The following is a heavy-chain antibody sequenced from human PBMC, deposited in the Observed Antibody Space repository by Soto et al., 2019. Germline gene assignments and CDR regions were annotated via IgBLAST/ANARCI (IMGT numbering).Heavy chain of an antibody. CDR1: GDTFTANY. Sequence: ASVKVSCKASGDTFTANYIHWVRQAPGQGFEWMGWINPKSGGTNYPQKFQGRVTMTRDTSLSTVYMTLTRLTSDDTAVYYCAAMPYGDHSLYGMDVWGQGTTVTVSS. D-gene: IGHD4-17*01. J-gene: IGHJ6*02. CDR3: AAMPYGDHSLYGMDV. V-gene: IGHV1-2*02. CDR2: INPKSGGT.